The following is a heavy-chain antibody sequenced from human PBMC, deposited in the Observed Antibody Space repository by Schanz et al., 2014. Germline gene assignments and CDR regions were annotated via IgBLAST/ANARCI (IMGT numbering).Heavy chain of an antibody. J-gene: IGHJ4*02. CDR1: GASISFYD. Sequence: QVQLQESGPGLVKPSETLSLTCTVSGASISFYDWNWIRQSPGKGLEWIGYIYHSGSPIYNPSLQGRAPIPIDPSKNHFPLKRESVTAADTAMYFCARQGDVYRLDYWGQGTLVTVTS. CDR2: IYHSGSP. V-gene: IGHV4-59*08. D-gene: IGHD1-26*01. CDR3: ARQGDVYRLDY.